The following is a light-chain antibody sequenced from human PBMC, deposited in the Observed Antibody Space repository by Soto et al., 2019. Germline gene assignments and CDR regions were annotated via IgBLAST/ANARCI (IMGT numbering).Light chain of an antibody. CDR1: QSVNIY. CDR3: QQYDDWLRLT. CDR2: GAS. V-gene: IGKV3D-15*01. J-gene: IGKJ4*01. Sequence: VLTPSQGTLSLSPGERATLSCRASQSVNIYLAWYQQKPGQAPRLLIFGASSRATGIPARFSGSGSGTEFNLTISSLQSEDFAVYFCQQYDDWLRLTFGGGTKVDIK.